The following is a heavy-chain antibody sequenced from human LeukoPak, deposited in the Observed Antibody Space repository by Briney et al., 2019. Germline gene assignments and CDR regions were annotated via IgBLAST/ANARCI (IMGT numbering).Heavy chain of an antibody. D-gene: IGHD7-27*01. CDR2: INYSGVST. CDR3: AKDQNWEGGY. J-gene: IGHJ4*02. CDR1: GFTFSNHD. V-gene: IGHV3-23*01. Sequence: GGSLRLSCAASGFTFSNHDMTWIRQAPGKGLEWVSVINYSGVSTNYADSVKGRFTISRDNSKNTVYLQMNSLRGEDTAVYYCAKDQNWEGGYWGQGTLVTVSS.